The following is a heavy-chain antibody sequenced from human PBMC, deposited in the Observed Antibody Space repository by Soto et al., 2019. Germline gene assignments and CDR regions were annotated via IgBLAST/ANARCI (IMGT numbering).Heavy chain of an antibody. CDR3: ARQPGYYDILTGYSTYYFDY. Sequence: ASETLSLTCTVSGGSISSSSYYWGWIRQPPGKGLEWIGSIYYSESTYYNPSLKSRVTISVDTSKNQFSLKLSSVTAADTAVYYCARQPGYYDILTGYSTYYFDYWGQGTPVTVSS. J-gene: IGHJ4*02. D-gene: IGHD3-9*01. V-gene: IGHV4-39*01. CDR1: GGSISSSSYY. CDR2: IYYSEST.